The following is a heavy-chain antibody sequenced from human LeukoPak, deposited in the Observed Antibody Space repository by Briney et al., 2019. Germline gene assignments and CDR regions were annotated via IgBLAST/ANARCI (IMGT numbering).Heavy chain of an antibody. Sequence: TSETLSLTCTVSGGSITTDTYYWGWLRQPPGKGLEWIGTIYYSGSTYYNPPLKNRVTISVDTSKNQFSLKLRSVTAADTAVYYCARQRNGSGTSIYYYFDYWGQGTLVTVSS. CDR2: IYYSGST. J-gene: IGHJ4*02. CDR3: ARQRNGSGTSIYYYFDY. D-gene: IGHD3-10*01. V-gene: IGHV4-39*01. CDR1: GGSITTDTYY.